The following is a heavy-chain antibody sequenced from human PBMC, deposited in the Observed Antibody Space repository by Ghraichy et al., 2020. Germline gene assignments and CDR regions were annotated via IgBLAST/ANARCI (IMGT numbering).Heavy chain of an antibody. Sequence: ASVKVSCKASGYTFTDYYMHWVRQAPGQGLEWMGWVSPNSGGTKYAQKFQGRVTMTRDTSINTAYMEVSTDDTAVYYCARGHAAKDYCTNGECLFVDYWGQGTLVTVSS. CDR1: GYTFTDYY. V-gene: IGHV1-2*02. D-gene: IGHD2-8*01. J-gene: IGHJ4*02. CDR2: VSPNSGGT. CDR3: ARGHAAKDYCTNGECLFVDY.